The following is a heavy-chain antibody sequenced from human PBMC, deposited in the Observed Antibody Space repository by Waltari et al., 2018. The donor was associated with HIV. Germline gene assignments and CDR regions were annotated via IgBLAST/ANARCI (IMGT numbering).Heavy chain of an antibody. J-gene: IGHJ3*01. Sequence: EVQLVESGGGLVQPGGSLRLSCVASGFTLSNYDMYWVLQVTGKSPEWVSAIATAGNTYYLGSVQGRFTISRENAKDSLYLQMNSLRAEDTAVYYCARADTSIPHRAFDLWGQGTMVTVSS. D-gene: IGHD5-18*01. CDR1: GFTLSNYD. CDR3: ARADTSIPHRAFDL. CDR2: IATAGNT. V-gene: IGHV3-13*01.